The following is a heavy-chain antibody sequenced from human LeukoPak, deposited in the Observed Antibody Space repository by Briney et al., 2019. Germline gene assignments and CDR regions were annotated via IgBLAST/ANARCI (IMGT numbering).Heavy chain of an antibody. CDR1: GGSFSGYY. V-gene: IGHV4-34*12. Sequence: PSETLSLTCAVYGGSFSGYYWSWLRQPPGKGLEWIGSVFHTGTAYYNPSLRSRVTLSVDTSKNQFSLKMSSVTAADTAVYYCTKNDVGDYGTWGQGTLVAVSS. D-gene: IGHD4-17*01. CDR2: VFHTGTA. J-gene: IGHJ5*02. CDR3: TKNDVGDYGT.